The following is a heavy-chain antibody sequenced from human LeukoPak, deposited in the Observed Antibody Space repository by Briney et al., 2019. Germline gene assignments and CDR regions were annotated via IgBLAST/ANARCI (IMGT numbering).Heavy chain of an antibody. CDR1: GYTFTGYY. J-gene: IGHJ4*02. CDR3: ARSVDSIAAAGTMKY. D-gene: IGHD6-13*01. Sequence: ASVKVSCKASGYTFTGYYMHWVRQAPGQGLEWMGRIIPILGIANYAQKFQGRVTITADKSTSTAYMELSSLRSEDTAVYYCARSVDSIAAAGTMKYWGQGTLVTVSS. CDR2: IIPILGIA. V-gene: IGHV1-69*02.